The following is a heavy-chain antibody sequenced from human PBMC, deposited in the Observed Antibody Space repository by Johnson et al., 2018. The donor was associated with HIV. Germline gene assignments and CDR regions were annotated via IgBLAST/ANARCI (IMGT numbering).Heavy chain of an antibody. CDR3: ARDDDVKAFDI. J-gene: IGHJ3*02. V-gene: IGHV3-7*05. CDR1: GFTFSTSW. Sequence: VLLVESGGGLVQPGGSLRLSCAGSGFTFSTSWMNWVRQAPGKGLEWVANIKQDGSEKYYVDSVKGRFTISRDNAKNSLYLQMNSLRAEDTAVYYCARDDDVKAFDIWGQGTMVTVSS. CDR2: IKQDGSEK. D-gene: IGHD1-1*01.